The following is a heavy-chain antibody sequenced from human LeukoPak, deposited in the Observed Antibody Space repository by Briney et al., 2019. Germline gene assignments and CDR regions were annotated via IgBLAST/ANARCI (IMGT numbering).Heavy chain of an antibody. Sequence: SETLSLTCTVSGGSISSGGYYWSWIRQHPGKGLEWIGYIYYSGSTYYNPSLKSRVTISVDTSKNQLSLKLSSVTAADTAVYYCARGANYYDSSGYSATFDYWGQGTLVTVSS. CDR1: GGSISSGGYY. CDR3: ARGANYYDSSGYSATFDY. CDR2: IYYSGST. J-gene: IGHJ4*02. D-gene: IGHD3-22*01. V-gene: IGHV4-31*03.